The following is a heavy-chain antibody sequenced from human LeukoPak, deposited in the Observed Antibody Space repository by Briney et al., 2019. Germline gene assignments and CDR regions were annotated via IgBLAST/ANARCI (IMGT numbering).Heavy chain of an antibody. CDR2: INPNSGGT. CDR1: GYTFTGYY. D-gene: IGHD4-17*01. V-gene: IGHV1-2*02. J-gene: IGHJ4*02. Sequence: ASVKVSCKASGYTFTGYYMHWVRQAPGQGLEWMGWINPNSGGTNYAQEFQGRVTMTRDTSISTAYMELSRLRSDDTAVYYCARSMTTVMQFDYWGQGTLVTVSS. CDR3: ARSMTTVMQFDY.